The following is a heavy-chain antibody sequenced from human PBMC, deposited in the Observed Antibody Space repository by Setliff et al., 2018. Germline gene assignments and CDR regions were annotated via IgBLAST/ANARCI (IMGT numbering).Heavy chain of an antibody. CDR2: LIPMFGTP. D-gene: IGHD2-15*01. CDR3: ARSPALLGIVYLDP. CDR1: GGTFSSYA. Sequence: ASVKVSCKASGGTFSSYAISWVRQAPGQGLEWMGGLIPMFGTPGYAQKFQDRVTITTDESTSTAYMELNSLTSEDTAVYYCARSPALLGIVYLDPWGQGTRVTVPQ. J-gene: IGHJ5*02. V-gene: IGHV1-69*05.